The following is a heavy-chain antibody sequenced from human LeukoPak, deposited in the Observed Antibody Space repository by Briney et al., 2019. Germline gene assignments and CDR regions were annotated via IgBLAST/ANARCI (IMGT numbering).Heavy chain of an antibody. D-gene: IGHD3-10*01. CDR3: ARDTMVRGVILNWFDP. CDR2: IYYSGST. J-gene: IGHJ5*02. V-gene: IGHV4-59*12. CDR1: GGSISSYY. Sequence: SETLSLTCTVSGGSISSYYWSWIRQPPGKGLEWIGYIYYSGSTDYNPSLKSRVTISVDTSKNQFSLKLSSVTAADTAVYYCARDTMVRGVILNWFDPWGQGTLVTVSS.